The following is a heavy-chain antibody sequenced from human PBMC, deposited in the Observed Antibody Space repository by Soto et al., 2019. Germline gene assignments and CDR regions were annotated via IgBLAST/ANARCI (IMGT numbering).Heavy chain of an antibody. CDR3: GRVVEGATRHTDLDS. D-gene: IGHD2-21*01. J-gene: IGHJ5*01. CDR1: GVSIHNSHSF. V-gene: IGHV4-39*01. Sequence: SETLSLTCTVSGVSIHNSHSFWGWIRQPPGKGLEFIGTVYYSGGAHYNSSLKSRVTISVDTANNQVSLRMRSLTAADTAVYYCGRVVEGATRHTDLDSWGQGTLVTAPQ. CDR2: VYYSGGA.